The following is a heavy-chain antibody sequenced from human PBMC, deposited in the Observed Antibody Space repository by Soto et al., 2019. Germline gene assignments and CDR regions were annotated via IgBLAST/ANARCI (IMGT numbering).Heavy chain of an antibody. CDR2: ISGSGGST. Sequence: GGSLRLSCAASGFTFSSYAMSWVRQAPGKGLEWVSAISGSGGSTYYADSVKGRFTISRDNSKNTLYLQMNSLRAEDTAVYYCAKSSTDDFWSGGYFDYWGQGTLVTVSS. V-gene: IGHV3-23*01. J-gene: IGHJ4*02. D-gene: IGHD3-3*01. CDR1: GFTFSSYA. CDR3: AKSSTDDFWSGGYFDY.